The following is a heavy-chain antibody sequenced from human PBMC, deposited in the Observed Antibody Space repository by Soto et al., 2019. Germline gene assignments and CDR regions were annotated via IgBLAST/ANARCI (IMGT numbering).Heavy chain of an antibody. J-gene: IGHJ4*02. Sequence: GGSPRLSCAASGFTFSSYSMNWVRQAPGKGLEWVSSISSSSSYIYYADSVKGRFTISRDNAKNSLYLQMNSLRAEDTAVYYCARDPEYSSSVDYWGQGTLVTVSS. CDR2: ISSSSSYI. D-gene: IGHD6-6*01. CDR1: GFTFSSYS. V-gene: IGHV3-21*01. CDR3: ARDPEYSSSVDY.